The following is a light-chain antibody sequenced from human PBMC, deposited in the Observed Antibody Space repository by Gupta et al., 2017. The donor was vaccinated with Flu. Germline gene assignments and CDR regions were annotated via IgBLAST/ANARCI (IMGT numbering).Light chain of an antibody. J-gene: IGLJ3*02. CDR3: GTWDSSLSAGV. Sequence: QSVLTQPPSVSAAPGQKVTISCSGSSFNVGNNYVSWYQHLPGTAPKLLIYENNKRPSGIPDRFSGSKSGTSATLGISGLQIGDEADYFCGTWDSSLSAGVFGGGTKLTVL. CDR2: ENN. CDR1: SFNVGNNY. V-gene: IGLV1-51*02.